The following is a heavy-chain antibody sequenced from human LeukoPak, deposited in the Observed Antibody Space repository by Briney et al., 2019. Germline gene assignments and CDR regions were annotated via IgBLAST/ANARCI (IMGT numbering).Heavy chain of an antibody. V-gene: IGHV4-30-4*01. CDR1: GGSISSGDYY. D-gene: IGHD3-22*01. CDR2: IYYSGST. J-gene: IGHJ4*02. CDR3: ARGGFSTYYYDSSGYVYFDY. Sequence: SETLSLTCTVSGGSISSGDYYWSWIRQPPGKGLEWIGYIYYSGSTNYNPSLKSRVTISVDTSKNQFSLKLSSVTAADTAVYYCARGGFSTYYYDSSGYVYFDYWGQGTLVTVSS.